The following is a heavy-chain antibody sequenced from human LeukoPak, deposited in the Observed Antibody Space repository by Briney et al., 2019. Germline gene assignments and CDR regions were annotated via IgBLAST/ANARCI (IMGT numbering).Heavy chain of an antibody. CDR3: AKGGVLTGYYSSPFDY. CDR2: ISGSGGST. J-gene: IGHJ4*02. CDR1: GFTFSSYA. Sequence: PGGSLRLSCAASGFTFSSYAMSWVRQAPGKGLEWVSAISGSGGSTYYADSVKGRFTISRDNSKNTLYLQMNSLRAEDKAVYYCAKGGVLTGYYSSPFDYWGQGTLVTVSS. V-gene: IGHV3-23*01. D-gene: IGHD3-9*01.